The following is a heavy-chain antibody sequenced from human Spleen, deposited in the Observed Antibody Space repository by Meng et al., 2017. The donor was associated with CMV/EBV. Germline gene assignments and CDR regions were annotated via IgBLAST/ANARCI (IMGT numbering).Heavy chain of an antibody. CDR3: VRIGQVSTTYYYYYGMGV. J-gene: IGHJ6*02. CDR2: IYHSGRV. Sequence: SETLSLTCTVSRYYIDSGHSWDWIRQPPGKGLEWIGGIYHSGRVSYNPSFRGRVTISAATSKTHFSLSLTSVTAADTAVYYCVRIGQVSTTYYYYYGMGVWGRGTTVTVSS. CDR1: RYYIDSGHS. V-gene: IGHV4-38-2*02. D-gene: IGHD5/OR15-5a*01.